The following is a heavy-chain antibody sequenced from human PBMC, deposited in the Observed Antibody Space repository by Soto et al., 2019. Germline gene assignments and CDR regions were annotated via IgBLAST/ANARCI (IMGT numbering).Heavy chain of an antibody. Sequence: QLQLQESGPGLVKPSETLSLTCTVSGGSISSASYFWGWIRQPPGKGLEWIGTIYYGGNTDYNPSLKSRVTISVDTYKNQFSLRLTSVTAADTAVYYCARSCGGDCYSDTFHIWGQGTMVAVSS. CDR2: IYYGGNT. D-gene: IGHD2-21*02. J-gene: IGHJ3*02. CDR3: ARSCGGDCYSDTFHI. V-gene: IGHV4-39*01. CDR1: GGSISSASYF.